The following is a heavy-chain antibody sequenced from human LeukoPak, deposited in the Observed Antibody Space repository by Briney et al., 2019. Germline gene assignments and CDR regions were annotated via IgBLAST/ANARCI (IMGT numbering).Heavy chain of an antibody. Sequence: GGSLRLSCAASGFTFSSYSMNWVRQAPGKGLEWVSSISSSSYIYYADSVKGRFTISRDNAKNSLYLQTNSLRTEDTAVYFCARGSGHTIDYWGQGTLVTVSS. CDR2: ISSSSYI. V-gene: IGHV3-21*01. D-gene: IGHD6-19*01. J-gene: IGHJ4*02. CDR3: ARGSGHTIDY. CDR1: GFTFSSYS.